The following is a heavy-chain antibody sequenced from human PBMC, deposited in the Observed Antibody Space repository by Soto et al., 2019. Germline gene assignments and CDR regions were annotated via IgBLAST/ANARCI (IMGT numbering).Heavy chain of an antibody. Sequence: SETLSLTCTVYGGSFSGYYWRWIRQPPGKGLELIGEINHSGSTKYNPSLKSRVTISVDTPKNQFYLKLSSVTAADTAVYYCARVAAGGDYFDYWGQGTLVTVSS. J-gene: IGHJ4*02. D-gene: IGHD6-25*01. CDR1: GGSFSGYY. CDR3: ARVAAGGDYFDY. CDR2: INHSGST. V-gene: IGHV4-34*01.